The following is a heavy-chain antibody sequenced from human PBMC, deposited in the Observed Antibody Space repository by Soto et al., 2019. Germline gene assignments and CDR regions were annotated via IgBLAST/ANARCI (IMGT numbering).Heavy chain of an antibody. CDR1: GGSISSGGYS. V-gene: IGHV4-30-2*01. D-gene: IGHD5-12*01. Sequence: QLQLQESGSGLVKPSQTLSLTCAVSGGSISSGGYSWSWIRQPPGNGLEWIGYIYHSGSTYYNPSLKGRVTISVDRPTNQLSLKLSAVPAADTAVYYCAAGVGLPRYYWSQGTLVTVSS. CDR3: AAGVGLPRYY. CDR2: IYHSGST. J-gene: IGHJ4*02.